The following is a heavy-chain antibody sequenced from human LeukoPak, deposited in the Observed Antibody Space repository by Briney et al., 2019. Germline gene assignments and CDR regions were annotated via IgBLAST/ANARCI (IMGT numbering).Heavy chain of an antibody. CDR2: IKQDGSEK. CDR3: ATSRTFDY. J-gene: IGHJ4*02. CDR1: RFTFSSYW. V-gene: IGHV3-7*03. Sequence: GGSLRPSCAASRFTFSSYWMSWVRQAPGKGLEWVANIKQDGSEKYYVDSVKGRFTISRDNAKNSVYLQMNSLRAEDAAVYYCATSRTFDYWGQGTLVTVSS.